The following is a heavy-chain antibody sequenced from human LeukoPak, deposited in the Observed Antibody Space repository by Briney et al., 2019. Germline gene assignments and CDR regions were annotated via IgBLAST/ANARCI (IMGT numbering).Heavy chain of an antibody. V-gene: IGHV4-31*03. CDR2: IYYTGST. CDR3: ATMVRGAPFDY. CDR1: GAXISSGGFY. D-gene: IGHD3-10*01. J-gene: IGHJ4*02. Sequence: SQTLSLTCIVSGAXISSGGFYWSWFRQHPIKGLEWIGYIYYTGSTYYNPSLKSRVTLSVDTSKSQFSLKLSSVTAADTAVYYCATMVRGAPFDYWGQGTLVTVSS.